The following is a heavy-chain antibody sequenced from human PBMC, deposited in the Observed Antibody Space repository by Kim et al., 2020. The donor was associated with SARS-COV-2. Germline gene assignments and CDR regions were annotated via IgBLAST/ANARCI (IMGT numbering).Heavy chain of an antibody. V-gene: IGHV3-23*01. CDR1: GFTFSSYA. CDR2: ISGSGGST. D-gene: IGHD2-2*01. Sequence: GGSLRLSCAASGFTFSSYAMSWVRQAPGKGLEWVSAISGSGGSTYYADSVKGRFTISRDNSKNTLYLQMNSLRAEDTAVYYCAKSYLRYCSSTSCSYYFDYWGQGTLVTVSS. CDR3: AKSYLRYCSSTSCSYYFDY. J-gene: IGHJ4*02.